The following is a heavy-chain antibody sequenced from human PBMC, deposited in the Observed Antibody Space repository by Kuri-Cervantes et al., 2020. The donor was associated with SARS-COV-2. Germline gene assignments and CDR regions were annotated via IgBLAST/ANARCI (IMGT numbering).Heavy chain of an antibody. CDR1: GFSYSSYA. J-gene: IGHJ3*02. CDR3: VRDDIFAFDI. Sequence: GGSLRLSCAASGFSYSSYAMNWVRQAPGKGLEWVSWISRGGSSVYYADSVKGRSTISRDDGKNSVFLQMDGLRAEDEALYYCVRDDIFAFDIWGQGTMVTVSS. V-gene: IGHV3-48*03. CDR2: ISRGGSSV. D-gene: IGHD2-15*01.